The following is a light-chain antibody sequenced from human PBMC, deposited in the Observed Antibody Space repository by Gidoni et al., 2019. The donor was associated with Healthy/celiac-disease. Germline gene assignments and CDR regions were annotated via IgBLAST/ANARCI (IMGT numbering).Light chain of an antibody. V-gene: IGLV1-47*01. CDR2: RNN. J-gene: IGLJ3*02. CDR3: AAWDDSLSGRV. Sequence: QSVLTPPPSAFATPGQGVTISCSGSSSNIGSNYVYWYQQLPGTAPKLLIYRNNQRPSGVPDRFSGSKSGTSASLAISGLRSEDEADYYCAAWDDSLSGRVFGGGTKLTVL. CDR1: SSNIGSNY.